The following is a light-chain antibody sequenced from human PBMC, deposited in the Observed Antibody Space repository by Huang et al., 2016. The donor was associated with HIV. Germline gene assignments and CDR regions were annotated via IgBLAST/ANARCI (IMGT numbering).Light chain of an antibody. CDR1: QGISSY. CDR3: QQLSSYPFT. Sequence: IQLTQSPSSLSASVGDKVTITCRASQGISSYLAWYQQKPGNAPKLLIYAASTLQSGVASRFSGTGYGTVFLLTISSLQPEDFAAYYCQQLSSYPFTFGQGTRLEIK. J-gene: IGKJ5*01. V-gene: IGKV1-9*01. CDR2: AAS.